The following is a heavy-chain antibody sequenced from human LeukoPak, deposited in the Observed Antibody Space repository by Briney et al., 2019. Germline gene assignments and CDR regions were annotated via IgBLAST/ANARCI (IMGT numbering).Heavy chain of an antibody. Sequence: PGGSLRLSCAASGFTFSTYGIHWVRQAPGKGLDWVAVISYDGTNKYYADSVKGRFTIPRDNSKNTLYLQMNSLRAEDTAVYYCAKDFSAGDYGSPYDAFDIWGQGTMVTVSS. CDR2: ISYDGTNK. J-gene: IGHJ3*02. D-gene: IGHD3-10*01. CDR1: GFTFSTYG. V-gene: IGHV3-30*18. CDR3: AKDFSAGDYGSPYDAFDI.